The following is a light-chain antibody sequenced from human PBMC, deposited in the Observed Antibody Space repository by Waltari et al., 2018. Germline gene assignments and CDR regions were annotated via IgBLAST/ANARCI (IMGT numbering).Light chain of an antibody. CDR1: QSVSSF. V-gene: IGKV3-11*01. Sequence: EIVLTQSPATLSLSPGDRATLSCRPSQSVSSFLACYQQKPGQAPRLLIYDASNRATGIPARLSGSGSGTDFTLTISSLEPEDFAVYYCQQRSNWPLTFGGGTKVEIK. CDR3: QQRSNWPLT. J-gene: IGKJ4*01. CDR2: DAS.